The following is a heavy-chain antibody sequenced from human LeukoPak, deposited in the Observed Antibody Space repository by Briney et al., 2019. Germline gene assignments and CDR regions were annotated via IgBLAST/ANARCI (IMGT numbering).Heavy chain of an antibody. CDR1: GYTFTSYG. CDR3: ARQPMVRGAPSPRTNWFDP. V-gene: IGHV1-18*01. J-gene: IGHJ5*02. Sequence: ASVKVSCKASGYTFTSYGISWVRQAPGQGLEWMGWISAYNGNTNYAQKLQGRVTMTTDTSTSTAYMELRSLRSDDTAVYYCARQPMVRGAPSPRTNWFDPWGQGTLVTVSS. CDR2: ISAYNGNT. D-gene: IGHD3-10*01.